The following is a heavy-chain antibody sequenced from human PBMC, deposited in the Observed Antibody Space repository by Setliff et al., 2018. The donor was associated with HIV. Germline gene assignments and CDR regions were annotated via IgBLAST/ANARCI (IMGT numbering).Heavy chain of an antibody. D-gene: IGHD2-15*01. CDR3: ARAVCPSLNCYSFFNY. V-gene: IGHV4-34*01. CDR2: VSRGGST. CDR1: DGSFSGYS. J-gene: IGHJ4*01. Sequence: PSETLSLTCGVDDGSFSGYSWSWIRQSPGKGLEWIGEVSRGGSTTYNPSLTGRVSVSVDTSKSQFSLKLTNVTAADAAVYYCARAVCPSLNCYSFFNYWGHGSRVTVSS.